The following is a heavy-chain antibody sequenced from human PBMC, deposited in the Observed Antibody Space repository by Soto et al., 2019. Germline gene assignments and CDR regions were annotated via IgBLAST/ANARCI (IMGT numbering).Heavy chain of an antibody. CDR3: ARDLVVLVAATPKYYYYGMDV. J-gene: IGHJ6*02. Sequence: PSETLSLTCTVSGGSISSYYWSWIRQPAGKGLEWIGRIYTSGSTNYNPSLKSRVTMSVDTSKNQFSLKLSSVTAADTAVYYCARDLVVLVAATPKYYYYGMDVWGQGTTVTVSS. CDR2: IYTSGST. CDR1: GGSISSYY. V-gene: IGHV4-4*07. D-gene: IGHD2-15*01.